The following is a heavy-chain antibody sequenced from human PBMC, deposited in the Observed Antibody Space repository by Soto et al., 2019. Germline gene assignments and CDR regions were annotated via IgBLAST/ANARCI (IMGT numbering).Heavy chain of an antibody. CDR3: ARELSGSYYYGMDV. Sequence: SETLSLTCTVSGGSVSSGSYYWSWIRQPPGKGLEWIGYIYYSGSTNYNPSLKSRVTISVDTSKNQFSLKLSSVTAADTAVYYCARELSGSYYYGMDVWGQGTTVTVSS. CDR1: GGSVSSGSYY. J-gene: IGHJ6*02. V-gene: IGHV4-61*01. CDR2: IYYSGST. D-gene: IGHD1-26*01.